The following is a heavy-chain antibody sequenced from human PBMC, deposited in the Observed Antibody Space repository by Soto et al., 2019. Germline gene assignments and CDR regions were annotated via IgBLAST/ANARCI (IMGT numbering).Heavy chain of an antibody. V-gene: IGHV4-59*01. Sequence: SETLSLTCTVSGGSISSYYWSWIRQPPGKGLEWIGYIYYSGSTNYNPSLKSRVTISVDTSKNQFSLKLSSVTAADTAVYYCARAGTYGDYIPFDYGGQGTLVTVSS. J-gene: IGHJ4*02. CDR2: IYYSGST. CDR3: ARAGTYGDYIPFDY. CDR1: GGSISSYY. D-gene: IGHD4-17*01.